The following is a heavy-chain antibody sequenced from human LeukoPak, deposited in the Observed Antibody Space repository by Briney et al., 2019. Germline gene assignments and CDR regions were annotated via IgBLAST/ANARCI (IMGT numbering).Heavy chain of an antibody. CDR3: ARHIGARLASGYYYYMDV. Sequence: PSETLSLTCTVSGGSLRSYYWTWIRQPPGKELEYIGYIYYSGSTYYNPSLRSRVTMSLDTSKNQFSLKLSSVTAADTAVYYCARHIGARLASGYYYYMDVWGKGTTVTVSS. J-gene: IGHJ6*03. CDR2: IYYSGST. V-gene: IGHV4-59*01. D-gene: IGHD6-6*01. CDR1: GGSLRSYY.